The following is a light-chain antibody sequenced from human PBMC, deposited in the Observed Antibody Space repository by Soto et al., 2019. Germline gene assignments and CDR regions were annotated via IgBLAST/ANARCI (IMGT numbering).Light chain of an antibody. V-gene: IGLV2-14*01. CDR2: EVS. CDR1: SGDIGGYNY. CDR3: SSHTTSNTQV. Sequence: QSALTQPASVSGSPGQSITISCTGTSGDIGGYNYVSWYQQHPGNPPKLMIYEVSSRPTGVSNRFTGSKSGNTASLTISGLPAEDEGDYYCSSHTTSNTQVFGGGTKLTVL. J-gene: IGLJ3*02.